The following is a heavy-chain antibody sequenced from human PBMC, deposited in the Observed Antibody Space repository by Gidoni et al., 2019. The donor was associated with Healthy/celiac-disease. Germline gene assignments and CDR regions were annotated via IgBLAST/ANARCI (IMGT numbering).Heavy chain of an antibody. CDR2: IGTAGDT. Sequence: HWVRQATGKGLEWGSAIGTAGDTYYPGSVKGRFTISRENAKNSLYLQMNSLRAGDTAVYYCAREPQLVRFRYFDLWGRGTLVTVSS. CDR3: AREPQLVRFRYFDL. V-gene: IGHV3-13*01. J-gene: IGHJ2*01. D-gene: IGHD6-6*01.